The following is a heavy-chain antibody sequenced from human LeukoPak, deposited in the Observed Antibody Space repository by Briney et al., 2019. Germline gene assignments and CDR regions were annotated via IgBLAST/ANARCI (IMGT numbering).Heavy chain of an antibody. CDR1: GFTFGDYA. CDR3: TRDLRIAAAGAVQNDAFDI. J-gene: IGHJ3*02. Sequence: GGSLRLSCTASGFTFGDYAMSWFRQAPGKGLEWVGFIRSKAYGGTTEYAASVKGRFTISRDDSKSIAYLQMNSLKTEDTAVYYCTRDLRIAAAGAVQNDAFDIWGQGTMVTVSS. CDR2: IRSKAYGGTT. D-gene: IGHD6-13*01. V-gene: IGHV3-49*03.